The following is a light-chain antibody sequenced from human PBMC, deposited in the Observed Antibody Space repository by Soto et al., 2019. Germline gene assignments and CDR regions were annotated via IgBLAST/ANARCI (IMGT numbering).Light chain of an antibody. J-gene: IGLJ3*02. V-gene: IGLV2-14*01. CDR1: KNDIGDYKY. CDR2: EVS. Sequence: QSALTQPASVSGSPGQSITISCTGTKNDIGDYKYVSWYQQHPGKVPKLMIYEVSNRPSGVSNRFSGSTSGNTASLTISGLQAEDEADYYCSSYTVTNTWVFGGGTKLTVL. CDR3: SSYTVTNTWV.